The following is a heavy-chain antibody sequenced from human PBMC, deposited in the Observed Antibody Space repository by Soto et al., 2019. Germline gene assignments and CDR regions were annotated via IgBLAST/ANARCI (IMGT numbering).Heavy chain of an antibody. CDR1: GGSISGGVHS. CDR2: IFDSGST. CDR3: AREIMPLTNDWYFDL. V-gene: IGHV4-30-4*01. J-gene: IGHJ2*01. Sequence: PSETLSLTCTVSGGSISGGVHSWSWIRQPPGKGLEWIGHIFDSGSTYYNPFLKSRLTISVDTSKNQFSLRLSSVTAADTAVYYCAREIMPLTNDWYFDLWGRGTLVPVSS. D-gene: IGHD2-8*01.